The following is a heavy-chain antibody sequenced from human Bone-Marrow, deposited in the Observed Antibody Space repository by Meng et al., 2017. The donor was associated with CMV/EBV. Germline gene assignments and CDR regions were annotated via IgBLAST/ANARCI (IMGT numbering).Heavy chain of an antibody. D-gene: IGHD3-22*01. CDR3: ARDGDYYDSSGYYFNFDY. CDR1: GFTFSSYA. J-gene: IGHJ4*02. V-gene: IGHV3-7*01. Sequence: EGSLRFSCAASGFTFSSYAMSWVRQAPGKGLEWVANIKQDGSEKYYVDSVKGRFPISRDNAKNSLYLQMNSLRAEDTAVYYCARDGDYYDSSGYYFNFDYWGQGTLVTVSS. CDR2: IKQDGSEK.